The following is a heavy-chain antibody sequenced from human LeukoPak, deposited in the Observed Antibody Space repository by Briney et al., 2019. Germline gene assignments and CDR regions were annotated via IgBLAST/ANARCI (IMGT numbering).Heavy chain of an antibody. D-gene: IGHD6-19*01. Sequence: GGSLRLSCAASGFTFSSYAMSWVRQTPGKGLEWVSAISGSGGSTYYADSVKGRFTISRDNSKNTLFLQMNSLRVEDTAPYYCAKDGIPWYSSGWNYWGQGTLVTVSS. CDR3: AKDGIPWYSSGWNY. CDR1: GFTFSSYA. CDR2: ISGSGGST. J-gene: IGHJ4*02. V-gene: IGHV3-23*01.